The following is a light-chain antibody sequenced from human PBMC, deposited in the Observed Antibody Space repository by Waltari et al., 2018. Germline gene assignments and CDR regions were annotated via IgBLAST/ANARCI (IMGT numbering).Light chain of an antibody. J-gene: IGLJ3*02. Sequence: QSGLTQSPSVSGTPGQRVTISCSGSTSNIGSYHVYWYQQLPGAAPKLLIYRNDQRPSGVPDRFSGSKSVTSASRAISGLRSEDEAFSYCAAWDDSLTAWLFGGGTKLTVL. V-gene: IGLV1-47*01. CDR1: TSNIGSYH. CDR3: AAWDDSLTAWL. CDR2: RND.